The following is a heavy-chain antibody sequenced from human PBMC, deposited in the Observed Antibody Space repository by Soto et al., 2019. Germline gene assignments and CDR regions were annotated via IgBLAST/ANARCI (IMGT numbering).Heavy chain of an antibody. CDR2: IYHSGSI. Sequence: PSETLSLTCTVSGGSISSYYWSWIRQPPGKGLEWIGEIYHSGSILYNPSLKSRVTISVDTSKNQFSLHLTSVTAADTAVYFCAREDDGGDSLDVWGQGTTVTVSS. D-gene: IGHD2-21*02. CDR1: GGSISSYY. V-gene: IGHV4-59*12. J-gene: IGHJ6*02. CDR3: AREDDGGDSLDV.